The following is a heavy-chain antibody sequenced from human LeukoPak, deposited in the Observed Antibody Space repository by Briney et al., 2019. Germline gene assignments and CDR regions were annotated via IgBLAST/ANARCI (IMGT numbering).Heavy chain of an antibody. J-gene: IGHJ4*02. CDR3: ASLKVTAIHLRDDY. CDR2: ISGSGGST. D-gene: IGHD2-21*02. V-gene: IGHV3-23*01. CDR1: GFTFSSYA. Sequence: GGSLRLSCAASGFTFSSYAMSWVRQAPGKGLEWVSAISGSGGSTYYADSVKGRFTISRDNSKNTLYLQMNSLRAEDTAVYYCASLKVTAIHLRDDYWGQGTLITVSS.